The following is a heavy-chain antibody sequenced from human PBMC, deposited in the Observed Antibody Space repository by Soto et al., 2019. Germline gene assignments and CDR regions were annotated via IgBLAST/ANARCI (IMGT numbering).Heavy chain of an antibody. V-gene: IGHV3-15*01. D-gene: IGHD3-10*01. CDR2: IKSKTDGGTT. Sequence: GGSLRLSCAASGFTFSNAWMSWVRQAPGKGLEWVGRIKSKTDGGTTDYAAPVKGRFTIPRDDSKNTLYLQMNSLETEDTAVYYCTTVSRVPAYYYYYGMDVWGQGTTVTVSS. CDR3: TTVSRVPAYYYYYGMDV. CDR1: GFTFSNAW. J-gene: IGHJ6*02.